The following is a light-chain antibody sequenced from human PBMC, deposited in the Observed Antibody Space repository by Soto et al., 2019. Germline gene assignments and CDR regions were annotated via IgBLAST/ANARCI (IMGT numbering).Light chain of an antibody. CDR2: AAS. CDR1: QGISNY. V-gene: IGKV1-27*01. Sequence: DIQMTQSPSSLSASVGDRVTITCRASQGISNYIAWYQQKPGKAPKLLIYAASTLQSGVPSRFSGSGSGTDFTLTITGLQPEDVATYSCQKYSSVPLFGPGTKVDIK. CDR3: QKYSSVPL. J-gene: IGKJ3*01.